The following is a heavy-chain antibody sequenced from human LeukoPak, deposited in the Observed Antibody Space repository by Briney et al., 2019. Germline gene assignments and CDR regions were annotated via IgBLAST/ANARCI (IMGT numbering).Heavy chain of an antibody. V-gene: IGHV1-2*02. J-gene: IGHJ3*02. CDR3: ARDIWFGELTDAFDI. CDR1: GYTFTGYY. D-gene: IGHD3-10*01. CDR2: INPNSGGT. Sequence: ASVKVSCKASGYTFTGYYMHWVRQAPGQGLEWMGWINPNSGGTNYAQKFQGRVTMTRDTSISTAYMELSRLRSDDTAVYYCARDIWFGELTDAFDIWGQGTMVTVFS.